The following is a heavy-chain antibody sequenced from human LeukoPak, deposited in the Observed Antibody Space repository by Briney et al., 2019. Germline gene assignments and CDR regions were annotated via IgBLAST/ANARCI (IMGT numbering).Heavy chain of an antibody. V-gene: IGHV3-23*01. CDR2: ISGSGGST. J-gene: IGHJ4*02. Sequence: GGFLRLSCAASGFTFSSYAMSWVRQAPGKGLEWVSAISGSGGSTYYADSVKGRFTISRDNSKNTLYLQTNSLRAEDTAVYYCAKDRRLYSSFDYWGQGTLVTVSS. CDR3: AKDRRLYSSFDY. D-gene: IGHD6-13*01. CDR1: GFTFSSYA.